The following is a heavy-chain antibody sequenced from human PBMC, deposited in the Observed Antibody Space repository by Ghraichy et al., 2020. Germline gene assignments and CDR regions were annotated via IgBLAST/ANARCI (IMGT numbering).Heavy chain of an antibody. CDR2: IYYSGST. CDR1: GGSISSSSYY. Sequence: SETLSLTCTVSGGSISSSSYYWGWIRQPPGKGLEWIGSIYYSGSTYYNPSLKSRVTISVDTSKNQFSLKLSSVTAADTAVYYCAKSSYDILTGLGVSSNGGLDVWGQGTTVTVSS. V-gene: IGHV4-39*01. D-gene: IGHD3-9*01. CDR3: AKSSYDILTGLGVSSNGGLDV. J-gene: IGHJ6*02.